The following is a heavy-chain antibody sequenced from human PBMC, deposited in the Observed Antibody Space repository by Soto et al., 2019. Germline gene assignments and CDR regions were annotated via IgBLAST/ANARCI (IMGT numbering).Heavy chain of an antibody. J-gene: IGHJ4*02. V-gene: IGHV1-69*01. CDR1: GGTFSNYP. CDR2: IIPIFGTI. D-gene: IGHD2-15*01. Sequence: QVQLVQSGAEVKKPGSSVKVSCKASGGTFSNYPFTWVRQAPGQGLEWMGGIIPIFGTITYAQKFQGRVTISADESTSTAYMELSSLTSEDTAVYYCARPLTVATTQGYDYWGQGTLVTVSS. CDR3: ARPLTVATTQGYDY.